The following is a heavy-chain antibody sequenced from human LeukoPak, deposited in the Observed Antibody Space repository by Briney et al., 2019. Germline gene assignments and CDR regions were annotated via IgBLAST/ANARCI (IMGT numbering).Heavy chain of an antibody. CDR2: INDSGST. CDR3: ARGMTHGYFDL. J-gene: IGHJ2*01. CDR1: GGSYSGYY. Sequence: SETLSLTCAVYGGSYSGYYWSWIRQPPGKGLEWIGEINDSGSTNYNPSLKSRVTISVDTSKNQFSLKLSPVTAADTAVYYCARGMTHGYFDLWGRGTLVTVSS. V-gene: IGHV4-34*01.